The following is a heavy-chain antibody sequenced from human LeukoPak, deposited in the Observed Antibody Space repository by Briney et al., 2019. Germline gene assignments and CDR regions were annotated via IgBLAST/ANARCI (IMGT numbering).Heavy chain of an antibody. D-gene: IGHD6-13*01. CDR2: ISSSSSYI. Sequence: GGSLRLSCAASGFTFSSYSMNWVGQAPGKGLEWGSSISSSSSYIYYADSEKGRFTISRDNAKNSLYLQMNSLRAEDTAVYYCAITGYSSSWYQPNYYYYGMDVWGQGTTVTVSS. J-gene: IGHJ6*02. CDR3: AITGYSSSWYQPNYYYYGMDV. V-gene: IGHV3-21*01. CDR1: GFTFSSYS.